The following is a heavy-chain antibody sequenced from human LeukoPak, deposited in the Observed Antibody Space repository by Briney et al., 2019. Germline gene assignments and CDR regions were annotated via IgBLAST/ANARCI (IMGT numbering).Heavy chain of an antibody. J-gene: IGHJ6*04. CDR3: AKEGAASWDVDV. CDR1: GFIFIGYG. V-gene: IGHV3-30*02. D-gene: IGHD3-3*02. Sequence: AGGSLRLSCAASGFIFIGYGMHWVRQAPCKGPEWVAFIRPDGHNKYYADSVKGRFMISRDNSKNTVDLQMNSLRGDDTAMYYCAKEGAASWDVDVWGKGTTVTVSS. CDR2: IRPDGHNK.